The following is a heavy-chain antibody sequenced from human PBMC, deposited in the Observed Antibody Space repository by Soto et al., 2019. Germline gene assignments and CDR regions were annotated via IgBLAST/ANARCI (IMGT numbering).Heavy chain of an antibody. D-gene: IGHD5-12*01. J-gene: IGHJ3*02. CDR3: ARDPGYSPTWPQGFDI. CDR2: ISTYNGNT. Sequence: QVQLVQSGAEVKKPGASVKVSCKASGYTFTSYGISWVRQAPGQGPEWMGRISTYNGNTNYVQKLQGRVTMTTDTSTNKAYMELKSLRYDDTAVYYCARDPGYSPTWPQGFDIWGQGTMVTVSS. V-gene: IGHV1-18*01. CDR1: GYTFTSYG.